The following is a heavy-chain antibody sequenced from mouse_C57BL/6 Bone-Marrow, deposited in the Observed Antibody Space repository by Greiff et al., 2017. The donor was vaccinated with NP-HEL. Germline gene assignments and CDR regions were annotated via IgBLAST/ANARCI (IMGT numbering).Heavy chain of an antibody. J-gene: IGHJ3*01. CDR1: GFTFTDYY. CDR3: ARETAQALFAY. Sequence: EVQRVESGGGLVQPGGSLSLSCAASGFTFTDYYMSWVRQPPGKALEWLGFIRNKANGYTTEYSASVKGRFTISRDNSQSILYLQMNALRAEDSATYYCARETAQALFAYWGQGTLVTVSA. D-gene: IGHD3-2*02. CDR2: IRNKANGYTT. V-gene: IGHV7-3*01.